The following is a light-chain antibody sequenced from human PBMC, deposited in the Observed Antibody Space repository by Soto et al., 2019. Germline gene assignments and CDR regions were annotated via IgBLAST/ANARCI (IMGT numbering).Light chain of an antibody. V-gene: IGKV4-1*01. Sequence: DIVMTQSPDSLAVSLGERATINCKSSQSVLYSSNNKNYLAWYQQTPGQPPKLLINWASTRDSGVPDRFSGSGSGTDFTLTISSLQAEDVAVYYCQQYYSTPQTFGQGTRLEIK. CDR2: WAS. CDR1: QSVLYSSNNKNY. J-gene: IGKJ1*01. CDR3: QQYYSTPQT.